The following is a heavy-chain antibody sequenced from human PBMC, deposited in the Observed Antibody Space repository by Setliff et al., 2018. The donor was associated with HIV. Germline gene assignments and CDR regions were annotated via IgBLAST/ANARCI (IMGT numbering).Heavy chain of an antibody. CDR1: GGSISISD. J-gene: IGHJ4*02. CDR2: IYTSGNT. V-gene: IGHV4-4*09. CDR3: AKTIGRYFDIFDN. D-gene: IGHD3-9*01. Sequence: PSETLSLTCTVSGGSISISDWSWIRQPPGKGLEWIGCIYTSGNTNYDPSLESRVTISVDTSKNQFSLKLNSVTAADTAVYYCAKTIGRYFDIFDNWGQGTLVTVSS.